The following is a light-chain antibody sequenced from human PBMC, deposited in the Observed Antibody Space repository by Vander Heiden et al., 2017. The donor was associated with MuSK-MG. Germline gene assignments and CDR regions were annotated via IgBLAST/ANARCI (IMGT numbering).Light chain of an antibody. J-gene: IGLJ3*02. CDR2: EVS. Sequence: QSALTQPASVSGSPGQSITISCTGTSSDVGGYNYVSWYQQHPGKAPKLMIYEVSNRPSGVSNRFSGSKSGNTASLNISGLQAEDEADYYCSSYTSSSTWGFGGGTKLTVL. CDR1: SSDVGGYNY. CDR3: SSYTSSSTWG. V-gene: IGLV2-14*01.